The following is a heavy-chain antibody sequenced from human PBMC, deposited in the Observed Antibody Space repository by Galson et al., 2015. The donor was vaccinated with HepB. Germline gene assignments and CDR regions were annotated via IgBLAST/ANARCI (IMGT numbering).Heavy chain of an antibody. V-gene: IGHV1-2*02. Sequence: SVKVSCKASGYSFTGYYIHWVRQAPAQGLEWMGWINPNSGGTNYAQRFQGSVTMTRDTSITTAYMELSGLGSDDTAVYYCSTGVASQFDYWGQGTLVAVSS. CDR3: STGVASQFDY. CDR1: GYSFTGYY. D-gene: IGHD3-3*01. CDR2: INPNSGGT. J-gene: IGHJ4*01.